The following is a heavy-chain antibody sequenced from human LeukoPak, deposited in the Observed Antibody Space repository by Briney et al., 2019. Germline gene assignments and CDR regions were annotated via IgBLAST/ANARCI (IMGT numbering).Heavy chain of an antibody. D-gene: IGHD6-13*01. CDR1: GFTFSSYW. V-gene: IGHV3-74*01. CDR2: MNSDGSST. J-gene: IGHJ3*01. Sequence: GRSLRLSCAASGFTFSSYWMHWVRQAPGKGLVWVSRMNSDGSSTNYADSVKGRFTISRDNAKNTLYLQMNSLRDEDTAMYYCARGSNWFPQDAFDLWGQGTMVTVSS. CDR3: ARGSNWFPQDAFDL.